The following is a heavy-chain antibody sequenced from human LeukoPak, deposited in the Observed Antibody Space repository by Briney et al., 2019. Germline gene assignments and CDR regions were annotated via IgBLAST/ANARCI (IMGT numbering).Heavy chain of an antibody. Sequence: GESLKISCKGSGYSFSTYWTAWVRQMPGKGLEWMGIIYPGDSETRYSPSFQGQVTISADKSISTAYLQWSSLKASDTAMYYCARPTSLAFDYWGQGTQVTVSS. CDR3: ARPTSLAFDY. CDR1: GYSFSTYW. CDR2: IYPGDSET. J-gene: IGHJ4*02. V-gene: IGHV5-51*01. D-gene: IGHD1-1*01.